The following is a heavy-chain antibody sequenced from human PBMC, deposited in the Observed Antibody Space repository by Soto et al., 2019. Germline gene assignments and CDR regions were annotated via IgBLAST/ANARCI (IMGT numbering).Heavy chain of an antibody. CDR3: AGSGGQQSV. Sequence: QVQLVESGGGVVQPGRSLRLSCAASGFTFSNYGMHWVRQAPGKGLEWVAAIWYDGTNKYYADSVKGRFTISRDNSKNTLYLQMNSLRAEDTAVYYCAGSGGQQSVGGQGTTVIVSS. V-gene: IGHV3-33*01. CDR1: GFTFSNYG. D-gene: IGHD2-8*02. J-gene: IGHJ6*02. CDR2: IWYDGTNK.